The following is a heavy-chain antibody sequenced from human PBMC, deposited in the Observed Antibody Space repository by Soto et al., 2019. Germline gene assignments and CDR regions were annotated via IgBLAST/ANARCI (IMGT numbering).Heavy chain of an antibody. V-gene: IGHV1-58*01. CDR1: GFTFTNSA. Sequence: SVKVSCKASGFTFTNSAVQWVRQARGQRLEWIGWIVVGSGNTNYAQKFQERVTITRDMSTSTAYMELSSLRSEDTAVYYCARDRPCYDLLSGRAILYYYGMDVWGQGTTVTVSS. CDR3: ARDRPCYDLLSGRAILYYYGMDV. CDR2: IVVGSGNT. J-gene: IGHJ6*02. D-gene: IGHD3-9*01.